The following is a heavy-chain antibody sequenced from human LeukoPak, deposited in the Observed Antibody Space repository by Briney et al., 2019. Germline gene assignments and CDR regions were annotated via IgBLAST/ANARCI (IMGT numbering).Heavy chain of an antibody. CDR3: AKDRGY. J-gene: IGHJ4*02. V-gene: IGHV3-23*01. CDR1: GFTFSTYA. Sequence: GGSLRLSCSASGFTFSTYAMIWVRQAPGKGLEWVSAISGSGASTNYADFVKGRFAISRDNSKNTLYLQMNSLRAEDTAVYYCAKDRGYWGQGTLVTVSS. CDR2: ISGSGAST.